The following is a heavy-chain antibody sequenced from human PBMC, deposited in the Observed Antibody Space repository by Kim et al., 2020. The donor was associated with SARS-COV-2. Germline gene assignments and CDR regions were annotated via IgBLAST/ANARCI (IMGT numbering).Heavy chain of an antibody. CDR3: AKDLWFGEFSYYYYGMDV. J-gene: IGHJ6*02. CDR2: ISYDGSNK. CDR1: GFTFSSYG. Sequence: GGSLRLSCAASGFTFSSYGMHWVRQAPGKGLEWVAVISYDGSNKYYADSVKGRFTISRDNSKNTLYLQMNSLRAEDTAVYYCAKDLWFGEFSYYYYGMDVWGQGTTVTVSS. V-gene: IGHV3-30*18. D-gene: IGHD3-10*01.